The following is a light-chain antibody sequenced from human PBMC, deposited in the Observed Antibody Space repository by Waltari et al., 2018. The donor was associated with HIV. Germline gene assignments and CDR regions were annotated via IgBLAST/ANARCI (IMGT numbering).Light chain of an antibody. J-gene: IGLJ2*01. CDR3: QSYDSSLSGSL. CDR1: SSNIGAVYD. CDR2: GNS. Sequence: QSVLTQPPSVSGAPGQRVTISCTGSSSNIGAVYDVHWYQQLPGTAPKLLIYGNSNRPSGVPDRFSGSKSGTSASLAITGLQAEDEADYYCQSYDSSLSGSLFGGGTKLTVL. V-gene: IGLV1-40*01.